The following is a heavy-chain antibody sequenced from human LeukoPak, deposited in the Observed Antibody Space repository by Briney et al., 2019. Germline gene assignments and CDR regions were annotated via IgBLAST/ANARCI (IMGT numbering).Heavy chain of an antibody. V-gene: IGHV3-53*01. CDR2: IYSGGST. J-gene: IGHJ4*02. Sequence: GGSLRLSCAASGFTVSNNYMNWVRQAPGKGLEWVSVIYSGGSTYYADSVKGRFTISRDNSKNTPYLQMNSLRAEDTAVYYCARGLKYSSGWYYFDYWGQGTLVIVSS. CDR1: GFTVSNNY. D-gene: IGHD6-19*01. CDR3: ARGLKYSSGWYYFDY.